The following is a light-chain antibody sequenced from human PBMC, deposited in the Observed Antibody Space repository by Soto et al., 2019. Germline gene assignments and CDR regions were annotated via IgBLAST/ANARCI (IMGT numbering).Light chain of an antibody. CDR1: SVQSSYA. CDR3: QTWGTGTVV. Sequence: QSVLTQSPSASASLGASVNLTCTLSSVQSSYAIAWHQQQPEKGPRYLMRVNSDGRHIKGDGIPDRFSGSSSGAERYLTISSLQSEDEADYYCQTWGTGTVVFGGGTKLTVL. CDR2: VNSDGRH. V-gene: IGLV4-69*01. J-gene: IGLJ2*01.